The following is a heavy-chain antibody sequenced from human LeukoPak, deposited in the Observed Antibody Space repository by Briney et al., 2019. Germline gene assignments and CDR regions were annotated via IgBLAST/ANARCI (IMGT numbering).Heavy chain of an antibody. D-gene: IGHD3-22*01. Sequence: GGSLRLSCAASGFTFSDYYMSWIRQAPGKGLEWVSDISSSGSTIYYVDSVKGRFTISRDNAKNSLYLQMNSLRAEDTAVYYCARDLSAPPRTMIAYWGQGTLVTVSS. CDR1: GFTFSDYY. V-gene: IGHV3-11*04. CDR3: ARDLSAPPRTMIAY. J-gene: IGHJ4*02. CDR2: ISSSGSTI.